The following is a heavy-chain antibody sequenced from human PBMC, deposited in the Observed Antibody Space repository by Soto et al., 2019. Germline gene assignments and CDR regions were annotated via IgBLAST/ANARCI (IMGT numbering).Heavy chain of an antibody. CDR2: IYRSGDS. CDR3: AREKVGTTFFDN. V-gene: IGHV4-38-2*02. Sequence: SETLSLTCDVSGFSISSGYYWSWVRQAPGKGLEWIGSIYRSGDSYHNPSLETRLILSVDTSKNQFSLKLASVTAADTAIYYCAREKVGTTFFDNWGQGTQVTVSS. CDR1: GFSISSGYY. D-gene: IGHD1-1*01. J-gene: IGHJ4*02.